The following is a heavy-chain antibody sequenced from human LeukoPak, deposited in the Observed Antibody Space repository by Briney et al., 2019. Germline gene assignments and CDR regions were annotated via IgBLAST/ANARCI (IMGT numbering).Heavy chain of an antibody. CDR2: INQDGSEN. Sequence: GGSLRLSCAASGFTFSKNWMSWVREAPGKGLEWVANINQDGSENNFVDSVKGRFTISRDTAKNSLYLQMNSLRTEDTAVYYCARLTKSRHNWFDPWGQGTLVTVSS. D-gene: IGHD4-11*01. CDR1: GFTFSKNW. J-gene: IGHJ5*02. V-gene: IGHV3-7*05. CDR3: ARLTKSRHNWFDP.